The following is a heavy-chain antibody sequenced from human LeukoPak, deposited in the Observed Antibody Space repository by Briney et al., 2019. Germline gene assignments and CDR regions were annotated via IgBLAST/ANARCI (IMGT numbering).Heavy chain of an antibody. V-gene: IGHV4-4*07. CDR1: GGSISSYY. CDR3: AREHHWVTIFGVVTVYGMDV. J-gene: IGHJ6*02. Sequence: SETLSLTCTVSGGSISSYYWSWIRQPAGKGLEWIGRIYTSGSTNYNPSLKSRVTMSVDTSENQFSLKLSSVTAADTAVYYCAREHHWVTIFGVVTVYGMDVWGQGTTVTVSS. CDR2: IYTSGST. D-gene: IGHD3-3*01.